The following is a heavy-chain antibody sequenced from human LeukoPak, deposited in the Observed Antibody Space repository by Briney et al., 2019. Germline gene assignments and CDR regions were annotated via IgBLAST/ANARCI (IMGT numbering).Heavy chain of an antibody. D-gene: IGHD6-13*01. V-gene: IGHV3-33*01. Sequence: GGSLRLSCAVSGFTFSSYGMHWVRQAPGKGLEWVAVIWYDGSNKYYADSVKGRFTISRDNSKNTLYLQMNSLRAEDTAVYYCARSSSPRKGAFDYWGQGTLVTVSS. J-gene: IGHJ4*02. CDR1: GFTFSSYG. CDR2: IWYDGSNK. CDR3: ARSSSPRKGAFDY.